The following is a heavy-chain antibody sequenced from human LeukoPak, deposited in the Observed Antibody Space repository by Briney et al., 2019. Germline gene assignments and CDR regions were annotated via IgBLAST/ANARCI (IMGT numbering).Heavy chain of an antibody. J-gene: IGHJ4*02. CDR3: ARLMGAYCGGDCYLDY. Sequence: ASVTVSCKASGYTFTSYYMHWVRQAPGQGLEWMGIINPSGGSTSYAQKFQGRVTMTRDTSTSTVYMELSSLRSEDTAVYYCARLMGAYCGGDCYLDYWGQGTLVTVSS. CDR2: INPSGGST. CDR1: GYTFTSYY. V-gene: IGHV1-46*01. D-gene: IGHD2-21*02.